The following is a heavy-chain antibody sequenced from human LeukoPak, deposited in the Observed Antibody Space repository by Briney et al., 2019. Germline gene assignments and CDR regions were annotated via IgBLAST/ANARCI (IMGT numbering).Heavy chain of an antibody. Sequence: PGRSLRLSCAASGFTFSSYAMHWVRQAPGKGLEWVAVISYDGSNKYYADSVKGRFTISRDNSKNTLYLQMNSLRAEDTAVYYCARAERNHDAFDIWGQGTMVTVSS. CDR3: ARAERNHDAFDI. CDR1: GFTFSSYA. J-gene: IGHJ3*02. CDR2: ISYDGSNK. V-gene: IGHV3-30-3*01.